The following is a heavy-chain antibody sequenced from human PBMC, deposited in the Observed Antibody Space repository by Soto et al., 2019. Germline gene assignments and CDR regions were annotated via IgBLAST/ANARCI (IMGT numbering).Heavy chain of an antibody. J-gene: IGHJ4*02. Sequence: PGGSLRLSCAASGFTFSSYDMHWVRQATGKGLEWVSAIGTAGDPYYPGSVKGRFTISRENAKNSLYLQMNSLRAGDTDVYYCARGINYGDAWYFDYWGQGTLVTVSS. CDR1: GFTFSSYD. CDR2: IGTAGDP. CDR3: ARGINYGDAWYFDY. D-gene: IGHD4-17*01. V-gene: IGHV3-13*05.